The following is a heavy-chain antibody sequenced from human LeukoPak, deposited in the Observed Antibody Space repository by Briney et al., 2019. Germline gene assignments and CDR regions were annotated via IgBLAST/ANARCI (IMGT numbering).Heavy chain of an antibody. CDR2: IYHSGST. CDR3: ARDFWSGDYYYGMDV. Sequence: SETLSLTCTVSGGSISSGDYSWSWIRQPPGKGLEWIGYIYHSGSTYYNPSLKSRVTISVDRSKNQFSLKLSSVTAADTAVYYCARDFWSGDYYYGMDVWGQGTTVTVSS. V-gene: IGHV4-30-2*01. J-gene: IGHJ6*02. D-gene: IGHD3-3*01. CDR1: GGSISSGDYS.